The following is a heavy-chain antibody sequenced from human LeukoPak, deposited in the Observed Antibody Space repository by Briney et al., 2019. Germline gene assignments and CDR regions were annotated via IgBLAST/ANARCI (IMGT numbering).Heavy chain of an antibody. CDR2: INHSGST. D-gene: IGHD3-10*01. CDR1: GGSFSGYY. V-gene: IGHV4-34*01. Sequence: PSETLPLTCAVYGGSFSGYYWSWIRQPPGKGLEWIGEINHSGSTNYNPSLKSRVTISVDTSKNQFSLKLSSVTAADTAVYYCARVPRMVRGVRGWFDPWGQGTLVTVSS. CDR3: ARVPRMVRGVRGWFDP. J-gene: IGHJ5*02.